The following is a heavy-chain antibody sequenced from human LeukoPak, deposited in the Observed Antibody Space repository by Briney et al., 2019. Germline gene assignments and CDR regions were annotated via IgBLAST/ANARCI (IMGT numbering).Heavy chain of an antibody. CDR1: GYPFTTYS. CDR2: INPSGGSK. V-gene: IGHV1-46*01. D-gene: IGHD2-2*01. CDR3: ARLGYCGSTTCQ. Sequence: ASVKVSCKASGYPFTTYSMHWVRQDSGQGLAWMGIINPSGGSKNYAQKFQGRVTMTRDTYTSTVYMELSSLRSEDTAVYYCARLGYCGSTTCQWGQGTVVTVSS. J-gene: IGHJ4*02.